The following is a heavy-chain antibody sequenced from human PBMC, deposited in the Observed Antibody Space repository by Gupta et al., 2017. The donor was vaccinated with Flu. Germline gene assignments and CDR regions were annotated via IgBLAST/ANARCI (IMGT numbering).Heavy chain of an antibody. D-gene: IGHD3-22*01. CDR2: ITGDGLKT. J-gene: IGHJ4*02. Sequence: EVELLESGGGLVQPGGALRLSCEGSGFPFSYFGMAWVRQAPGKGLEWVSGITGDGLKTFSADSVKGRVTISRDTSKNTLYLQMVSLRVEDTAVYYCAKLAHQYDSAGYSSGSFYSDAWGQGTLVIVSS. CDR1: GFPFSYFG. CDR3: AKLAHQYDSAGYSSGSFYSDA. V-gene: IGHV3-23*01.